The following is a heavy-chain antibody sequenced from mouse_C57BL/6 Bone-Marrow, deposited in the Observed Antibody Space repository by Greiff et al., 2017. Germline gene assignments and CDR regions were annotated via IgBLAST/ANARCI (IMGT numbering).Heavy chain of an antibody. Sequence: QVQLQQPGAELVKPGASVKLSCKASGYTFTNYWMHWVKQRPGQGLEWIGMMHPNGGSPDYNEKFKSEATLSVDKSSRTANMELSSLTSEDSAVYYCARSYDYDDYTKDYWGQGTSVTVSS. V-gene: IGHV1-64*01. CDR1: GYTFTNYW. CDR2: MHPNGGSP. J-gene: IGHJ4*01. D-gene: IGHD2-4*01. CDR3: ARSYDYDDYTKDY.